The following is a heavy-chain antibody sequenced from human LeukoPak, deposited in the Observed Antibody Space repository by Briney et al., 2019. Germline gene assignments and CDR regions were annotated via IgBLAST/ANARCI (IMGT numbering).Heavy chain of an antibody. J-gene: IGHJ5*02. V-gene: IGHV3-7*01. CDR2: IKEDGSEK. CDR1: GFTFSTFW. CDR3: ARGNWFDP. Sequence: GGSLRLSCAASGFTFSTFWMSWVRQAPGKGLEWVANIKEDGSEKYYVDSVKGRFTISRDNAKNSLYLQMNSLRAGDTAVYYCARGNWFDPWGQGTLVTVSS.